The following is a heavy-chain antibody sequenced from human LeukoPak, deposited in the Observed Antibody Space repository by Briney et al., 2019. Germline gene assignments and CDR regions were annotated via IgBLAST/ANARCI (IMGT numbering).Heavy chain of an antibody. Sequence: SETLSLTCTVSGYSITSGHYWGWIRQPPGKGLEWIGSIYHSGSTYYNPSLKSRVTISVDRAKNQFSLKLSSVTAADTAVYYCARVPADYYGSGSYEAWGQGTLVTVSS. D-gene: IGHD3-10*01. CDR1: GYSITSGHY. CDR3: ARVPADYYGSGSYEA. V-gene: IGHV4-38-2*02. CDR2: IYHSGST. J-gene: IGHJ5*02.